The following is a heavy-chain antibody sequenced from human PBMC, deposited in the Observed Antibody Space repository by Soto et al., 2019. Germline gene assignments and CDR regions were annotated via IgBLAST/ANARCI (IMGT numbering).Heavy chain of an antibody. Sequence: QVQLVQSGAEVKKPGSSVKVSCKASGGTFSSYAISWVRQAPGQGLEWMGGIIPIFGTANYAQKFQGRVTITADESTSTAYMELSSLRSEDTAVYYCARPYYYDSSGEGTQFDYWGQGTLVTVSS. V-gene: IGHV1-69*01. J-gene: IGHJ4*02. CDR3: ARPYYYDSSGEGTQFDY. CDR1: GGTFSSYA. D-gene: IGHD3-22*01. CDR2: IIPIFGTA.